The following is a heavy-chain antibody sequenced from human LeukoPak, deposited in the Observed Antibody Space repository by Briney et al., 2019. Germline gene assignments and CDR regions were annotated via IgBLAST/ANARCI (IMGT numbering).Heavy chain of an antibody. J-gene: IGHJ4*02. CDR2: IWYDGSRK. V-gene: IGHV3-30*02. CDR3: ARDFDQGGADYYFAY. CDR1: GFTFSRDG. Sequence: PGGSLRLSCAASGFTFSRDGMHWVRQAPGKGLEWVALIWYDGSRKYYADSVKGRFTISRDDSKNTVFLQMNSLRIEDTAVYYCARDFDQGGADYYFAYWGQGTLVTVSS. D-gene: IGHD3-9*01.